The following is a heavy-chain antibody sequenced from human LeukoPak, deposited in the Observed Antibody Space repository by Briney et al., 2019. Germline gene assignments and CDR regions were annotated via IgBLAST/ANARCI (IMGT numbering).Heavy chain of an antibody. J-gene: IGHJ4*02. CDR3: ARDLSRWSGDFDY. D-gene: IGHD6-19*01. Sequence: ASVKVSCKASGYTFSGYYIHWVRQAPGQGLEWRGRINPNTGGTNYAQKFQGRVTMTRDTSISTAYMELSRLRSDDTAVYYCARDLSRWSGDFDYGGQGTLVTVYS. CDR1: GYTFSGYY. CDR2: INPNTGGT. V-gene: IGHV1-2*06.